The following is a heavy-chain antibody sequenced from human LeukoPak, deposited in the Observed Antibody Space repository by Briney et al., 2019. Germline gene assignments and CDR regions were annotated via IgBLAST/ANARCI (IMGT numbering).Heavy chain of an antibody. J-gene: IGHJ6*03. CDR1: GFTFSSYW. V-gene: IGHV3-7*04. Sequence: GGSLRLSCAASGFTFSSYWMSWVRQAPGKGLEWVANIKQDGSEKYYADSVKGRFTISRDDSKNTLYLQMNSLRAEDTAVYYCARGSSGYYSYYYYYYMDVWGKGTTVTISS. CDR2: IKQDGSEK. CDR3: ARGSSGYYSYYYYYYMDV. D-gene: IGHD3-22*01.